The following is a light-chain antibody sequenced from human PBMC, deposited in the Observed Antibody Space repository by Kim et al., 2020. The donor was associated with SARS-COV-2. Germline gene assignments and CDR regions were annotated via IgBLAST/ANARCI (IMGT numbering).Light chain of an antibody. J-gene: IGKJ4*01. CDR1: QSISSW. Sequence: DIQMTQSPSTLSASVVDRVTITCRASQSISSWLAWYQQKPGKAPNLLIYKASSLESGVPSRFSGSGSGTEFTLTISSLQPDDFATYYCQQYNSYPLTFGGGTKVDIK. V-gene: IGKV1-5*03. CDR2: KAS. CDR3: QQYNSYPLT.